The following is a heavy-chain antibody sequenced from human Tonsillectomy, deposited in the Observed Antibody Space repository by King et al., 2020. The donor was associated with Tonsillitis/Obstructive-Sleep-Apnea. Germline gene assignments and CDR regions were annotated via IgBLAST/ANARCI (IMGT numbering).Heavy chain of an antibody. CDR2: ISSRGSTI. Sequence: VQLVESGGGLAQPGGSMRLSCAASGFTFSGYEMNWVRQAPGKGLEWVSYISSRGSTIYYADSVKGRFTISRDNAKNSLYLQMNSLRAEDSAVYYCARAGYEFWSGYYSYYFDYWGQGTLVTVSS. D-gene: IGHD3-3*01. CDR3: ARAGYEFWSGYYSYYFDY. V-gene: IGHV3-48*03. CDR1: GFTFSGYE. J-gene: IGHJ4*02.